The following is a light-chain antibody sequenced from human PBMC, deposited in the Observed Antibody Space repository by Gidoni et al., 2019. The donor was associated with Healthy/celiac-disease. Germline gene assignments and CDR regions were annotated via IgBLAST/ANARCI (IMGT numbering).Light chain of an antibody. CDR2: AAS. J-gene: IGKJ1*01. CDR3: LQDYNYPWT. V-gene: IGKV1-6*01. Sequence: AIQMTQSPSFPSASVGDRVTITCRASQGIRNDLGWYQQKPGKAPKLLIYAASSLQSGVPSRFSGSGSGTDFTLTISSLQPEDFATYYCLQDYNYPWTFGQGTKVEIK. CDR1: QGIRND.